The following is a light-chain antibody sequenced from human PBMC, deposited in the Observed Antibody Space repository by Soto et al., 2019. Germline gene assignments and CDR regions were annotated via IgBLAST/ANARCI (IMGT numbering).Light chain of an antibody. CDR2: DVT. V-gene: IGLV2-14*03. J-gene: IGLJ2*01. CDR1: SSDVGDFNY. CDR3: SSYSSSPTHVV. Sequence: QSALTQPASVSGSPGRSVTISGTGSSSDVGDFNYVSWYQHLPGRAPKLIIYDVTNRPSGISYRFSASKSGRTASLTISGLQAEDEADYYCSSYSSSPTHVVFGGGTKVTVL.